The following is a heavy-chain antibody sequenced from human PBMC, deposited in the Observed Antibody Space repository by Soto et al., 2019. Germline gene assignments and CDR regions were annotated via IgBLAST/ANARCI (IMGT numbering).Heavy chain of an antibody. Sequence: AASVKVSCKASGYTFTSYAMHWVRQAPGQRLEWMGWINAGNGNTKYSQKFQGRVTITRDTSASTAYMELSSLRSEDTAVYYCARSGYGDFGPCDYWGQGTLVTVSS. V-gene: IGHV1-3*01. CDR2: INAGNGNT. CDR3: ARSGYGDFGPCDY. D-gene: IGHD4-17*01. CDR1: GYTFTSYA. J-gene: IGHJ4*02.